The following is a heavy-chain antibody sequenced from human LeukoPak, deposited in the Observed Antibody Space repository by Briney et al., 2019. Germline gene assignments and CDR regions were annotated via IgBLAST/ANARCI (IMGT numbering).Heavy chain of an antibody. CDR3: ARDTRIPTAGTS. CDR1: GFTFSTYG. D-gene: IGHD6-13*01. V-gene: IGHV3-33*01. J-gene: IGHJ5*02. Sequence: GRSLRVSCAASGFTFSTYGMHWVRQAPGKGLEWVAMIWHDGINKYYADSVKGRFTISRDNAKNTLYLQMDSLRAEDTAVYYCARDTRIPTAGTSWGQGTLVTVSS. CDR2: IWHDGINK.